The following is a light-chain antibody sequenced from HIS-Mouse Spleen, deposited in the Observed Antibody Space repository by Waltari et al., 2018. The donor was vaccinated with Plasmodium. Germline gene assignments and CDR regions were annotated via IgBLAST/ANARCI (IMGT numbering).Light chain of an antibody. CDR1: RSAVGGYNY. CDR2: EVS. V-gene: IGLV2-14*01. J-gene: IGLJ3*02. Sequence: SALTQPASVSGSPGQSLTISCTGPRSAVGGYNYVPWYQQHPGKAPKLMIYEVSNRPSGVSNRFSGSKSGNTASLTISGLQAEDEADYYCSSYTSSSTPWVFGGGTKLTVL. CDR3: SSYTSSSTPWV.